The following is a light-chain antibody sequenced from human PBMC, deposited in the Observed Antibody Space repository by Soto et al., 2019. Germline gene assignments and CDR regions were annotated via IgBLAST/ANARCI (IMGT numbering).Light chain of an antibody. V-gene: IGKV3-20*01. CDR1: QSDSSSY. CDR3: QRYGRSQT. CDR2: GAS. Sequence: EIVLTQSPGTLSLSPGERATLSCRASQSDSSSYLAWYQQKPGQAPRLLIYGASSRATGIPDRFSGSGSGTDFTLTISRLEPEDFAVYYCQRYGRSQTFGQGTKVEIK. J-gene: IGKJ1*01.